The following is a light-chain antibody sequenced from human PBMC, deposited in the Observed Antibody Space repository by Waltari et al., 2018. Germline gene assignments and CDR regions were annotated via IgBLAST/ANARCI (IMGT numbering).Light chain of an antibody. CDR1: QSLLHSNGHYY. CDR2: LGS. CDR3: MQVLLAWT. V-gene: IGKV2-28*01. Sequence: IVMTQSPLSLPVIPGEPASISCRSSQSLLHSNGHYYLDWYVQKSGQSPQLLIYLGSNRASGVPDRFSGSASGTDYTLKISRVEAEDVGVYYCMQVLLAWTCGQGTTVEIK. J-gene: IGKJ1*01.